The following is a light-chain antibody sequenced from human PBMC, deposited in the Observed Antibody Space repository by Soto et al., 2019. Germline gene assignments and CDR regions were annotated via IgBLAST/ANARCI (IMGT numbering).Light chain of an antibody. J-gene: IGLJ2*01. V-gene: IGLV2-14*01. CDR2: EVS. CDR1: SSDVGGYNY. Sequence: QSALTQPASVSGSPGQSITISCTGTSSDVGGYNYVSWYQHHPGKAPKLMIYEVSHRPSGVSNRFSGSKSGSTASLTISGLQAEDEADYYCSSYTTSTTRVFGGGTQLTVL. CDR3: SSYTTSTTRV.